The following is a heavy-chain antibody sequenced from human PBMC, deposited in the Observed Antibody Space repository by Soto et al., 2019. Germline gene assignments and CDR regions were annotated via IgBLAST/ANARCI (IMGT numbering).Heavy chain of an antibody. Sequence: PGGSLRLSCAASGFTFSSYAMSWVRQAPGKGLEWVSSITGSGGSTYNADSVKGRFTISRDNSENTLYLQMNSLRAEDTAVYYCAKEYSDFLTAYYGPLNIYYYYSGMDVCGQGTTVTVSS. CDR3: AKEYSDFLTAYYGPLNIYYYYSGMDV. CDR2: ITGSGGST. J-gene: IGHJ6*02. V-gene: IGHV3-23*01. D-gene: IGHD3-9*01. CDR1: GFTFSSYA.